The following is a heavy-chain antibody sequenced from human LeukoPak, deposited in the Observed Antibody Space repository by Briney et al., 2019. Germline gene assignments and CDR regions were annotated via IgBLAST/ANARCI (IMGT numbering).Heavy chain of an antibody. Sequence: SETLSLTCSVSDGSISSISYYWGWIRQPPGKGLEWIGGVYYSGSTSYNSSLKSRVTISVDTSKNQFSLKLSSVTAADTAVYYCARDQYSGSYYFDYWGQGTLVTVSS. CDR1: DGSISSISYY. D-gene: IGHD1-26*01. V-gene: IGHV4-39*07. CDR3: ARDQYSGSYYFDY. J-gene: IGHJ4*02. CDR2: VYYSGST.